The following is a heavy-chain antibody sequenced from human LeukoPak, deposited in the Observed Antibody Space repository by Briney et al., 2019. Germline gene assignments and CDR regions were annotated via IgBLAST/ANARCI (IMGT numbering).Heavy chain of an antibody. CDR3: TTGYSSGWYPDYYYGMDV. CDR1: GFTFSNAW. D-gene: IGHD6-19*01. J-gene: IGHJ6*02. V-gene: IGHV3-15*07. Sequence: GGSLRLSCAASGFTFSNAWMNWVRQAPGKGLEWVGRIKSKTDGGTTDYAALVKGRFTISRDDSKNTLYLQMNSLKTEDTAVYYCTTGYSSGWYPDYYYGMDVWGQGTTVTVSS. CDR2: IKSKTDGGTT.